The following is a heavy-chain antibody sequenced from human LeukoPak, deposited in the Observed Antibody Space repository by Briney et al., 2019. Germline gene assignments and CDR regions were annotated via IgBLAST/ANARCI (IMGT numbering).Heavy chain of an antibody. CDR1: GFTFSSYG. CDR3: AKDKSGSYVWYFDY. J-gene: IGHJ4*02. V-gene: IGHV3-30*02. Sequence: GGSLRLSCAASGFTFSSYGMHWVRQAPGKGLEWVAFIRYDGSNKYYADSVKGRFTISRDNSKNTLYLQMNSLRAEDTAVYYCAKDKSGSYVWYFDYWGQGTLVTVSS. CDR2: IRYDGSNK. D-gene: IGHD1-26*01.